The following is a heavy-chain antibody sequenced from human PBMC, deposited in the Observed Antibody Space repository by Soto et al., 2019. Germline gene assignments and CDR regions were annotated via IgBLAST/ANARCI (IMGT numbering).Heavy chain of an antibody. D-gene: IGHD3-9*01. J-gene: IGHJ3*02. CDR2: IWYDGSNK. V-gene: IGHV3-33*01. CDR3: ARDPVLRYFAGPHGEEDAFDI. CDR1: GFTFSSYG. Sequence: QVQLVESGGGVVQPGRSLRLSCAASGFTFSSYGMHWVRQAPGKGLEWVAVIWYDGSNKYYADSVKGRFTISRDNSKNTLYLQMNSLRAEDTAVHYCARDPVLRYFAGPHGEEDAFDIWGQGTMVTVSS.